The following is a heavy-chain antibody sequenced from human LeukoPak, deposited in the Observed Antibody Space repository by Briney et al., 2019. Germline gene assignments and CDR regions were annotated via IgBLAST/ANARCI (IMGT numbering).Heavy chain of an antibody. V-gene: IGHV3-21*01. CDR2: ISGRSSHV. J-gene: IGHJ1*01. Sequence: GSLRLSCSASGFSFSDYDMNWVRQAPGKGLEWVSAISGRSSHVYYGESVKGRFTISRDNAKNSLYLQLDSLGVEDTAVYYCGRAFPPLRTSSAGDLWGQGTLVTVSS. CDR1: GFSFSDYD. CDR3: GRAFPPLRTSSAGDL. D-gene: IGHD3-16*01.